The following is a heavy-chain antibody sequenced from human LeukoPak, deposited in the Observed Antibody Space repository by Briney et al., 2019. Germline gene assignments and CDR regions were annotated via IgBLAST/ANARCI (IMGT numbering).Heavy chain of an antibody. CDR2: ISGSGGST. D-gene: IGHD3-3*01. J-gene: IGHJ4*02. V-gene: IGHV3-23*01. Sequence: GGCLRLSCAAYGFTFSSYAMSWVRQAPGKGLEWVSAISGSGGSTYYADSVNGRFAIVRDHSKNTLYLQMNSVMAEDTAVYYWAKSYDFWRGYYTAYSGQGTLVTVSS. CDR3: AKSYDFWRGYYTAY. CDR1: GFTFSSYA.